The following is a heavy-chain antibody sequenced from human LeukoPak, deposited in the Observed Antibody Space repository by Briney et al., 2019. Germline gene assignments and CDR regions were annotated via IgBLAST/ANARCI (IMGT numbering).Heavy chain of an antibody. CDR3: AADIKEGSGDAFDI. Sequence: PGGSLRLSCAASGFTFDDYAMHWVRQAPGKGLEWVSGISWNSGSIGYADSVKGRFTISRDNAKNSLYLQMNSLRAEDTALYYCAADIKEGSGDAFDIWGHGTMVTVSS. V-gene: IGHV3-9*01. CDR1: GFTFDDYA. J-gene: IGHJ3*02. CDR2: ISWNSGSI. D-gene: IGHD1-26*01.